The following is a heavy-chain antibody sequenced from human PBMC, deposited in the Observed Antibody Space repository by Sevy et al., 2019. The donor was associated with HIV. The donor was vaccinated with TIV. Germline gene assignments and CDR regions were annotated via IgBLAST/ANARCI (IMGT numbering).Heavy chain of an antibody. Sequence: GGSLRLSCAASGFIFDDYAMHWVRQAPGKGLEWVSGISWDTVNIGYADSVKGRFTISRDYAKNSLYLQMNSLRAEDTTLYYCTKDKRRYDILTRGGYFDYWGQGTLVTVSS. CDR1: GFIFDDYA. D-gene: IGHD3-9*01. CDR2: ISWDTVNI. J-gene: IGHJ4*02. V-gene: IGHV3-9*01. CDR3: TKDKRRYDILTRGGYFDY.